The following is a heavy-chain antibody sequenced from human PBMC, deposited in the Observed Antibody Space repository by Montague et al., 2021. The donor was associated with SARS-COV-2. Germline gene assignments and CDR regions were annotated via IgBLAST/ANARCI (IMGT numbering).Heavy chain of an antibody. D-gene: IGHD2-15*01. Sequence: SETLSLTCSRLVSWNSGADRRSTRLHSSHDPISYGDFCFNKSTNYNPSLTSRVTMSVDTSKNQFSLKVNSVTAADTAVYYCARHYSATLPAVYWGQGSLVNVSS. CDR1: VSWNSGAD. CDR3: ARHYSATLPAVY. J-gene: IGHJ4*02. V-gene: IGHV4-59*08. CDR2: FCFNKST.